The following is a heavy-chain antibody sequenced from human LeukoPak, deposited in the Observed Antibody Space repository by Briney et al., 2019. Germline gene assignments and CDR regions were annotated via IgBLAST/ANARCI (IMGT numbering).Heavy chain of an antibody. CDR1: GFTVSSNY. V-gene: IGHV3-11*04. Sequence: GGSLRLSCAASGFTVSSNYMSWVRQAPGKGLEWVSYISSSGSMLHYADSVEGRFTISRDNAKNSLYLQMSSLRVEDTAVYYCTRRPYSSSWYYFDYWGQGTLVTVSP. J-gene: IGHJ4*02. CDR3: TRRPYSSSWYYFDY. D-gene: IGHD6-13*01. CDR2: ISSSGSML.